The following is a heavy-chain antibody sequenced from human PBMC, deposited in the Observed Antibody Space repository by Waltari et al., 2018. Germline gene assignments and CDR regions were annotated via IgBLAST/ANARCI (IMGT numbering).Heavy chain of an antibody. D-gene: IGHD2-21*01. CDR2: LRAMDDST. CDR1: GFTFSRYD. V-gene: IGHV3-23*01. Sequence: EVQLLESGGGLGQPGGSLRLSCAASGFTFSRYDMTWVRQAPGKGLGWVSALRAMDDSTYYADSVKGRFTISRDNAKNTLYLQMNSLRAEDTAVYYCARDRDESQPYCGSDCYWDHWGQGTLVTV. J-gene: IGHJ4*02. CDR3: ARDRDESQPYCGSDCYWDH.